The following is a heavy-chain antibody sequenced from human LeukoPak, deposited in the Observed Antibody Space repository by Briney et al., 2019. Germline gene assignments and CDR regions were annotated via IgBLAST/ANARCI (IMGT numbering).Heavy chain of an antibody. Sequence: PGGSLRLSCAASGFTFSTYGMHWVRQAPGKGLEWVAVISYDGSNEYYADSVKGRFTISRDNSKNTLYLQMSSLRAEDTAVYYCAREKPLDYWGQGTLVTVSS. V-gene: IGHV3-30*03. J-gene: IGHJ4*02. CDR3: AREKPLDY. CDR1: GFTFSTYG. CDR2: ISYDGSNE.